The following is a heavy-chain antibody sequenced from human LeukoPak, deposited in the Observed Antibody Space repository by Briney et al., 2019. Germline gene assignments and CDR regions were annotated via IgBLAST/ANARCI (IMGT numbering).Heavy chain of an antibody. CDR1: GYTFTSYG. CDR2: ISAYNGNT. D-gene: IGHD3-3*01. J-gene: IGHJ4*02. CDR3: ARGPVDFWCGYDLDY. V-gene: IGHV1-18*01. Sequence: ASVKVSCKASGYTFTSYGISWVRQAPGQVLEWMGWISAYNGNTNYAQKLQGRVTMTTDTSTSTAYMELRSLRSDDTAVYYCARGPVDFWCGYDLDYWGQGTLVTVSS.